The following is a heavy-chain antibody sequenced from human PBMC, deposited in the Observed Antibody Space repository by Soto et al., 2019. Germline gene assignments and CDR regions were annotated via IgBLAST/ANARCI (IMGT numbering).Heavy chain of an antibody. CDR2: ISYDGSNK. V-gene: IGHV3-30-3*01. CDR3: ARDGYCSGGSCYSVPVFDY. CDR1: GFTFSSYA. D-gene: IGHD2-15*01. J-gene: IGHJ4*02. Sequence: GGSVRLSCAAAGFTFSSYAMHWVRQAPGKGLEWVAVISYDGSNKYYADSVKGRFTISRDNSKNTLYLQMNSLRAEDTAVYYCARDGYCSGGSCYSVPVFDYWGQGTLVTVSS.